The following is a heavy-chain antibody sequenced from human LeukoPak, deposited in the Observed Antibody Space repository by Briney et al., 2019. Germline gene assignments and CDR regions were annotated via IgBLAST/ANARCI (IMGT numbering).Heavy chain of an antibody. CDR1: GGSFSGYY. J-gene: IGHJ4*02. CDR3: ARGARITIFGVVIPPGSFDY. D-gene: IGHD3-3*01. V-gene: IGHV4-34*01. Sequence: SETLSLTCAAYGGSFSGYYWSWVRQPPGKGLEWIGEINHSGSTNYNPSLKSRVTISVDTSKNQFSLKLSSVTAADTAVYYCARGARITIFGVVIPPGSFDYWGQGTLVTVSS. CDR2: INHSGST.